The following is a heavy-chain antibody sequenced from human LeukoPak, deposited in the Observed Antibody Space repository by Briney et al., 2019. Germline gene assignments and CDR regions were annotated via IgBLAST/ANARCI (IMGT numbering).Heavy chain of an antibody. CDR3: ATGIGTLWSGYYHDY. Sequence: ASVKVSCKASGGTFSTYAISWVRQAPGQGLEWMGRIIPVLGVANYAQKFQGKVTISADKSTSTAYMEVSSLRSEDTAVYYCATGIGTLWSGYYHDYWGQGTLVAVSS. CDR1: GGTFSTYA. CDR2: IIPVLGVA. D-gene: IGHD3-3*01. V-gene: IGHV1-69*04. J-gene: IGHJ4*02.